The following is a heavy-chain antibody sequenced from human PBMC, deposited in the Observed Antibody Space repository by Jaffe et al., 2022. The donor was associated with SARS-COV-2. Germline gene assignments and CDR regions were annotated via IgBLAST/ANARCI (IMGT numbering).Heavy chain of an antibody. CDR3: ASEYSSSSESAFDI. CDR1: GGSISSSSYY. V-gene: IGHV4-39*01. Sequence: QLQLQESGPGLVKPSETLSLTCTVSGGSISSSSYYWGWIRQPPGKGLEWIGSIYYSGSTYYNPSLKSRVTISVDTSKNQFSLKLSSVTAADTAVYYCASEYSSSSESAFDIWGQGTMVTVSS. CDR2: IYYSGST. D-gene: IGHD6-6*01. J-gene: IGHJ3*02.